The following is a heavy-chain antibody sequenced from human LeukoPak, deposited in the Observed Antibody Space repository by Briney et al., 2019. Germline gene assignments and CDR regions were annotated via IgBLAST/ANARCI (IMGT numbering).Heavy chain of an antibody. CDR2: RFYRGST. J-gene: IGHJ3*02. V-gene: IGHV4-39*07. D-gene: IGHD6-19*01. Sequence: SETLSLTCTVSGGSISSSSYYWGWIRRPPGKGLEWIGSRFYRGSTYYNPSLKSRVTISLDTSKNQFSLKLSSVTAADTAVYYCARDYTVEQWLTDDAFDIWGRGTMVTVSS. CDR3: ARDYTVEQWLTDDAFDI. CDR1: GGSISSSSYY.